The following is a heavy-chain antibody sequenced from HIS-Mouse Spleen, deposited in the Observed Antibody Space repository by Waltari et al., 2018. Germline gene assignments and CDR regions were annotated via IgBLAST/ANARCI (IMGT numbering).Heavy chain of an antibody. V-gene: IGHV4-39*07. CDR1: GGSISSSSYY. J-gene: IGHJ2*01. Sequence: QLQLQESGPGLVKPSETLSLTCTVSGGSISSSSYYWAWIRQPPGKGLEWIGSIYYSGSTYYNPSLKSRVTISVDTSKNQFSLKLSSVTAEDTAVYYCAREIPYSSSWYDWYFDLWGRGTLVTVSS. CDR2: IYYSGST. D-gene: IGHD6-13*01. CDR3: AREIPYSSSWYDWYFDL.